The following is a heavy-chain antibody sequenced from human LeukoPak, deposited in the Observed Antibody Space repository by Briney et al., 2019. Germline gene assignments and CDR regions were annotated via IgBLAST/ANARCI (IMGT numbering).Heavy chain of an antibody. D-gene: IGHD4-23*01. V-gene: IGHV3-30*18. CDR2: ISNDGSNK. Sequence: PGGSLRLSCAASGFTVSSNYMSWVRQAPGKGLEWVAVISNDGSNKYYADSVKGRFTISRDNSKNTLYLQMNSLRAEDTAVYYCAKAYGGNGNDAFDIWGQGTMVTVSS. CDR3: AKAYGGNGNDAFDI. CDR1: GFTVSSNY. J-gene: IGHJ3*02.